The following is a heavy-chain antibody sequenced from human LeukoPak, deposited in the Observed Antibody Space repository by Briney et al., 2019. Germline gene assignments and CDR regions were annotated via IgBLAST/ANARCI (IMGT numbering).Heavy chain of an antibody. CDR2: IYYSGST. Sequence: SETLSLTCTVSGGSISSSSYYWGWIRQPPGKGLEWIGYIYYSGSTYYNPSLKSRVTISVDTSKNQFSLKLSSVTAADTAVYYCARDVGGYCSGGSCNQGAFDIWGQGTMVTVSS. D-gene: IGHD2-15*01. CDR1: GGSISSSSYY. J-gene: IGHJ3*02. CDR3: ARDVGGYCSGGSCNQGAFDI. V-gene: IGHV4-31*03.